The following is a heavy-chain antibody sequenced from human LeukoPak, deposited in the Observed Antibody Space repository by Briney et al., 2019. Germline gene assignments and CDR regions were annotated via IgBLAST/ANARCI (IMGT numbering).Heavy chain of an antibody. CDR2: IYTSGST. CDR3: ARRNTAMEGFYYFDY. CDR1: GGSISSYY. J-gene: IGHJ4*02. Sequence: SETLSLTCTVSGGSISSYYWSWIRQPPGKGLEWIGYIYTSGSTNYNPSLKSRVTISVDTSMNQFSLKLSSVTAADTAVYYCARRNTAMEGFYYFDYWGQGTLVTVSS. D-gene: IGHD5-18*01. V-gene: IGHV4-4*09.